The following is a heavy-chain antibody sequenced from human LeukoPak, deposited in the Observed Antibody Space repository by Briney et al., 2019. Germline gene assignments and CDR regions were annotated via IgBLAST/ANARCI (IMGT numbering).Heavy chain of an antibody. D-gene: IGHD1-26*01. V-gene: IGHV3-74*01. J-gene: IGHJ2*01. CDR3: ASKELAASSNWYFDL. CDR1: GFTFSSYW. CDR2: INTDGSTT. Sequence: GGSLRLSCAASGFTFSSYWMHWVRQAPGKGLVWVSRINTDGSTTNYADSVKGRSTISRDNAKNTLYLQMNSLRAEDTAVYYCASKELAASSNWYFDLWGRGTPVTVSS.